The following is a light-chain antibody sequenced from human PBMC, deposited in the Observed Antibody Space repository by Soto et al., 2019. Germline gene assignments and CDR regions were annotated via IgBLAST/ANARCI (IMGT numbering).Light chain of an antibody. V-gene: IGLV8-61*01. J-gene: IGLJ3*02. CDR3: VVYVGSGSHWV. CDR2: NTN. Sequence: QTVVTQEPSFSVSHGRTVTLTCGLSSGSVSTRNYPSWYQQIPGQAPRTLIYNTNTRSSGVPDRFSGSILGNKAALTITGAQSEDESDDYCVVYVGSGSHWVVGGGTEVTVL. CDR1: SGSVSTRNY.